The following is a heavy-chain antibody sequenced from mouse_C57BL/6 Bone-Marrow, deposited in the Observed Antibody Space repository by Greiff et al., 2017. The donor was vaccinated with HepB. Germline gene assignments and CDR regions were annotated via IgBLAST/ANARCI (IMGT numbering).Heavy chain of an antibody. CDR3: TRLGNYLAWFAY. Sequence: QVQLKQSGAELVRPGASVTLSCKASGYTFTDYEMHWVKQTPVHGLEWIGAIDPETGGTAYNQKFKGKAILTADKSSSTAYMELRSLTSEDSAVYYCTRLGNYLAWFAYWGQGTLVTVSA. CDR1: GYTFTDYE. D-gene: IGHD2-1*01. J-gene: IGHJ3*01. V-gene: IGHV1-15*01. CDR2: IDPETGGT.